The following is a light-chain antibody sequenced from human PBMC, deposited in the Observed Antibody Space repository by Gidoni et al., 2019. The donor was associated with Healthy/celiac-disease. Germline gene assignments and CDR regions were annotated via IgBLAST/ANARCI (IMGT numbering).Light chain of an antibody. V-gene: IGKV3-15*01. CDR2: GAS. Sequence: EIVMTQSPATLSVSPGERATLSCRASKSVSSNLAWYQQKPGQAPRLLIYGASTRATGIPARFSGSGSGTEFTLTISSLQSEDFAVYYCQQYNNWPLFXQXTKVEIK. CDR1: KSVSSN. J-gene: IGKJ1*01. CDR3: QQYNNWPL.